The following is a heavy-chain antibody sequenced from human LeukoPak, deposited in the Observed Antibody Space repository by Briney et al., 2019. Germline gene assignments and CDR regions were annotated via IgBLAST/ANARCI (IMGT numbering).Heavy chain of an antibody. Sequence: ASVKVSCKASGGTFSSYAISWVRQAPGQGLEWMGRIIPIFGIANYAQKFQGRVTITADKSTSTAYMELSSLRSEGTAVYYCARDYYDSSGPPLDYWGQGTLVTVSS. J-gene: IGHJ4*02. CDR2: IIPIFGIA. D-gene: IGHD3-22*01. V-gene: IGHV1-69*04. CDR3: ARDYYDSSGPPLDY. CDR1: GGTFSSYA.